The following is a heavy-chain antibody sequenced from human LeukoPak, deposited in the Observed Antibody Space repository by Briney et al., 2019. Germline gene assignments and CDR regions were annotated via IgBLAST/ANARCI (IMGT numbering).Heavy chain of an antibody. D-gene: IGHD3-16*01. CDR1: GGSISSYY. J-gene: IGHJ6*02. CDR3: ARWSDYDYVWGSPRGLDV. Sequence: PSETLSLTCTVSGGSISSYYWSWIRQPPGKGLEWIGDIYYSGSTNYNPSLKSRVTISVDTSKNQFSLKLSSVTAADTAVYYCARWSDYDYVWGSPRGLDVWGQGTTVTVSS. V-gene: IGHV4-59*01. CDR2: IYYSGST.